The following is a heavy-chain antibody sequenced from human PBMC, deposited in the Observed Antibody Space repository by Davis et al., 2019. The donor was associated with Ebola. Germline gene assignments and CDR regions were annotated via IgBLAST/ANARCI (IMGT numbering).Heavy chain of an antibody. CDR3: ARDPQVYNWETHPTWDQ. Sequence: PGGSLRLSCVASGFTFSSYSMNWVRQTPGKGLEWVSHISGRGDRTHCADSVKGRFTISRDNSENTLYLQMNSLRGEDTALYFCARDPQVYNWETHPTWDQWGQGTLVTVSS. CDR2: ISGRGDRT. D-gene: IGHD1-20*01. V-gene: IGHV3-23*01. CDR1: GFTFSSYS. J-gene: IGHJ4*02.